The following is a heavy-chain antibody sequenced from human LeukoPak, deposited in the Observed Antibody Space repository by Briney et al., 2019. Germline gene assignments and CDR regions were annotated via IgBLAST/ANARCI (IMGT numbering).Heavy chain of an antibody. CDR2: IYYSGST. J-gene: IGHJ4*02. V-gene: IGHV4-39*01. D-gene: IGHD2-15*01. Sequence: PSETLSLTCAVSGGSISSSSYYWGWIRQPPGKGLEWIGSIYYSGSTYYNPSLKSRVTISVDTSKNQFSLKLSSVTAADTAVYYCARVVAAYFDYWGQGTLVTVSS. CDR3: ARVVAAYFDY. CDR1: GGSISSSSYY.